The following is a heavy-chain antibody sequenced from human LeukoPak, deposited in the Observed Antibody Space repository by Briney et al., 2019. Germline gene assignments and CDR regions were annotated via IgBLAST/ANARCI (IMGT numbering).Heavy chain of an antibody. Sequence: PSETLSLTCTVSGGSISSYYWSWLRQPAGKGLEWIGRIYTSGSTNYNPSLKSRVTISVDTSKNQFSLKLSSVTAADTAVYYCARGRTYYYDSSGFDPRYYFDYWGQGTLVTVSS. V-gene: IGHV4-4*07. CDR1: GGSISSYY. J-gene: IGHJ4*02. CDR3: ARGRTYYYDSSGFDPRYYFDY. CDR2: IYTSGST. D-gene: IGHD3-22*01.